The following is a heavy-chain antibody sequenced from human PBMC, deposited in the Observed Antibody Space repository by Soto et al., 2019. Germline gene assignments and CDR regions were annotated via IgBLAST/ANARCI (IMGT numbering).Heavy chain of an antibody. CDR2: INPATGAA. CDR1: GYPVTAYY. V-gene: IGHV1-2*02. J-gene: IGHJ3*02. Sequence: QLHLVQSGAVVKKPGASVTVSCSASGYPVTAYYMHWVRQAPGRGLEWMGGINPATGAAKYTQTFQGRVTMHRDTSTGTVFMDGGGLTSEDTAVFFCARGGGVGVAGSAAFDMWGQGTLVTVSS. D-gene: IGHD3-3*01. CDR3: ARGGGVGVAGSAAFDM.